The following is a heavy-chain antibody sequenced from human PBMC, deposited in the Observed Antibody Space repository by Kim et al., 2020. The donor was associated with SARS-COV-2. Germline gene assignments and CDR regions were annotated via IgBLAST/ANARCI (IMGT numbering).Heavy chain of an antibody. Sequence: PSLKRRVTISVDTSKNQFSLKLSSVTAADTAVYYCARPNIVVVPAAMFDPWGQGTLVTVSS. V-gene: IGHV4-39*01. CDR3: ARPNIVVVPAAMFDP. J-gene: IGHJ5*02. D-gene: IGHD2-2*01.